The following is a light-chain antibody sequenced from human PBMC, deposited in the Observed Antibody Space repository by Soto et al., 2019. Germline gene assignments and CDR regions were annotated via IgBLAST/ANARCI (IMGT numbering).Light chain of an antibody. J-gene: IGLJ1*01. V-gene: IGLV2-11*01. CDR2: DVN. CDR1: SSDVGGYNY. Sequence: QSALTKPRSVSWSPGQSVTISCTGTSSDVGGYNYVSWYQQNPGKAPKLMIYDVNKRPSGVPNRFSASKSDNTASLTISGLQADDEADYYCCSYAGNYTDVFGTGTKVTVL. CDR3: CSYAGNYTDV.